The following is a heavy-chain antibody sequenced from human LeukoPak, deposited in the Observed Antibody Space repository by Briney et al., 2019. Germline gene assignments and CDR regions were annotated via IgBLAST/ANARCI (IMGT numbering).Heavy chain of an antibody. CDR2: IYTSGST. V-gene: IGHV4-4*07. J-gene: IGHJ4*02. Sequence: SETLSLTCTVSGGSISSYYWSWIRQPAGKGLEWIGRIYTSGSTNYNPSLKSRVTMSVDTSKNQFSLKLSSVTAADTAVYYCARDAYYYGSGSYYPFDYWGQGTLVAVSS. CDR3: ARDAYYYGSGSYYPFDY. CDR1: GGSISSYY. D-gene: IGHD3-10*01.